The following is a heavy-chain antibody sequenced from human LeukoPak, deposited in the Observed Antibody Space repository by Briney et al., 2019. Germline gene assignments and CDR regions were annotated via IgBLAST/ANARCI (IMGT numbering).Heavy chain of an antibody. D-gene: IGHD5-24*01. CDR3: AKGGKWLQFALDY. J-gene: IGHJ4*02. V-gene: IGHV3-48*01. CDR2: ISSTTI. CDR1: GFTFRSSS. Sequence: GGSLRLSCAASGFTFRSSSMNWVRQAQGKGLEGVSYISSTTIHYADSVKGRFTISRDSAKNSLYLQMNSLRAEDTAVYYCAKGGKWLQFALDYWGQGTLVTVSS.